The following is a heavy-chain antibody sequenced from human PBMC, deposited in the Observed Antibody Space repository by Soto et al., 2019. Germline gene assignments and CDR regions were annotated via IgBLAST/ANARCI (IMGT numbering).Heavy chain of an antibody. CDR3: AVSYYDFWSGYYPTEVWFDP. V-gene: IGHV4-31*03. Sequence: SETLSLTCTVSGGSISSGGYYWSWIRQHPGKGLEWIGYIYYSGSTYYNPSLKRRVTISVDTSKNQFSLKLSSVTAADTAVYYCAVSYYDFWSGYYPTEVWFDPWGQGTLVTVSS. J-gene: IGHJ5*02. CDR1: GGSISSGGYY. D-gene: IGHD3-3*01. CDR2: IYYSGST.